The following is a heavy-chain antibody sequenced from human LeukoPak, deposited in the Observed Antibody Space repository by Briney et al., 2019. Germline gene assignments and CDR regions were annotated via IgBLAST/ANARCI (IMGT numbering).Heavy chain of an antibody. V-gene: IGHV3-23*01. CDR3: AREIPGGANHLDY. Sequence: PGGSLRLSCAASGFTFFTYTMSWVRQTPGRRLEWVSAVSGSGDNTYYADSMKGRFTVSRDNAKNSLYLQMNNLRVEDTAVYYCAREIPGGANHLDYWGQGTLVTVSS. D-gene: IGHD1-26*01. CDR2: VSGSGDNT. CDR1: GFTFFTYT. J-gene: IGHJ4*02.